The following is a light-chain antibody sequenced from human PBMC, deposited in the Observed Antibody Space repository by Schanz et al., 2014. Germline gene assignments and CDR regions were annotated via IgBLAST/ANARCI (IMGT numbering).Light chain of an antibody. CDR2: DAS. V-gene: IGKV3-20*01. CDR3: QQYGSSPRGSLT. J-gene: IGKJ4*01. Sequence: EIVLTQSPATLSLSPGERATLSCRASQSVGRYLAWYQQKPGQAPRLLISDASDRATGIPARFSGSGSGTDFTLTISRLEPEDFAMYYCQQYGSSPRGSLTFGGGTKVEIK. CDR1: QSVGRY.